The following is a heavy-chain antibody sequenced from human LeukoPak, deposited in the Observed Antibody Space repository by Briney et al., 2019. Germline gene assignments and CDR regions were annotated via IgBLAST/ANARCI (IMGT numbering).Heavy chain of an antibody. D-gene: IGHD6-19*01. CDR2: INQIGSP. V-gene: IGHV4-34*01. J-gene: IGHJ4*02. CDR3: ARGDPVEAAGYSSGYFDY. CDR1: GGSFSVYY. Sequence: SETLSLTCPLYGGSFSVYYWSWIRQPHGNGLGWIGEINQIGSPNYNPSLKSRVTISVDTSKNQFSLKLSSVTAADTAVYYCARGDPVEAAGYSSGYFDYWGQGTLVTVSS.